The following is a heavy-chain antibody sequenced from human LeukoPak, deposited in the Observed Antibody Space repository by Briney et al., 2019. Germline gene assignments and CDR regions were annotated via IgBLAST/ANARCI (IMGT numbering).Heavy chain of an antibody. Sequence: SETLSLTCTVSGGSISIYYWSWIRQPPGKGLEWIGYIYNSGSTHYNPSLKSRVTISVDTSKNQFSLELTSVTAADAAVYYCASSDYTGRWGQGTLVTVSS. CDR1: GGSISIYY. J-gene: IGHJ4*02. D-gene: IGHD4-11*01. V-gene: IGHV4-59*08. CDR3: ASSDYTGR. CDR2: IYNSGST.